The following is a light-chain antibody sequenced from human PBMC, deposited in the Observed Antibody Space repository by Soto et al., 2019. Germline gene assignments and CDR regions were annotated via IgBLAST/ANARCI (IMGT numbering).Light chain of an antibody. CDR1: SSDVGGYNY. CDR3: SSYKSSSTLGV. J-gene: IGLJ1*01. V-gene: IGLV2-14*01. CDR2: DVS. Sequence: QSVLTQPASVSGSPGQSITISCTGTSSDVGGYNYVSWYQQHPGKAPKLMIYDVSNRPSGVSNRFSGSKSGNTASLTISGLQAEDEDAYYCSSYKSSSTLGVFGTGTKLTVL.